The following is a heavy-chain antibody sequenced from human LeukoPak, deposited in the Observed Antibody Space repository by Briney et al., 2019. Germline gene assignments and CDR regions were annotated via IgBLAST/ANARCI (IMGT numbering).Heavy chain of an antibody. CDR2: FDPEDGET. D-gene: IGHD2-15*01. J-gene: IGHJ4*02. CDR1: GYTLTELS. V-gene: IGHV1-24*01. Sequence: ASVKVSCKVSGYTLTELSMHWVRQAPGKGLEWMGGFDPEDGETIYAQKFQGRVTMTEDTSTDTAYMELSSLRSEDTAVYYCATDLDCSGGSCYDDYWGQGTLVTVSS. CDR3: ATDLDCSGGSCYDDY.